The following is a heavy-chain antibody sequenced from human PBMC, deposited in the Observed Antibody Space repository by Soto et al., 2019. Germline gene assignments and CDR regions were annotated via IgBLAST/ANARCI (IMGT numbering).Heavy chain of an antibody. V-gene: IGHV3-53*01. CDR2: IYSGGST. Sequence: LRLSCAASGFTVSSNYMSWVRQAPGKGLEWVSVIYSGGSTYYADSVKGRFTISRDNSKNTLYLQMNSLRAEDTAVYYCAGERPHLMRDYYGMDVWGQGTTVTVSS. CDR3: AGERPHLMRDYYGMDV. CDR1: GFTVSSNY. D-gene: IGHD2-8*01. J-gene: IGHJ6*02.